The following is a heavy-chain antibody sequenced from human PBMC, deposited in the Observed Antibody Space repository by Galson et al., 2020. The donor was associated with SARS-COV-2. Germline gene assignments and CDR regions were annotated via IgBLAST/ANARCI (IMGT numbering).Heavy chain of an antibody. D-gene: IGHD6-19*01. V-gene: IGHV3-23*01. J-gene: IGHJ4*02. CDR3: AKGGGSVWYCGSY. Sequence: GGSLRLSCAASGFTFSSYAMSWVRQAPGKGLEWVSGISGSGGSTYYADSVKGRFTISRDNSKNTLYLQMNNLRAEDTAVYYCAKGGGSVWYCGSYWGQGALVTVSS. CDR2: ISGSGGST. CDR1: GFTFSSYA.